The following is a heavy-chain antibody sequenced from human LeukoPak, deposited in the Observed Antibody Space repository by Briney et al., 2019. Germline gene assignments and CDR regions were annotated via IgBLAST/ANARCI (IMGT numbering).Heavy chain of an antibody. CDR2: INHSGST. J-gene: IGHJ4*02. D-gene: IGHD3-3*01. Sequence: PSETLSLTCAVYGGSFSGYYWSWIRQPPGKGLEWIGEINHSGSTNYNPSLKSRVTISVDTSKNQFSLKLSSVTAADTAVYYCARQVLQDYDFWSGYSDNFDYWGQGTLVTVSS. V-gene: IGHV4-34*01. CDR1: GGSFSGYY. CDR3: ARQVLQDYDFWSGYSDNFDY.